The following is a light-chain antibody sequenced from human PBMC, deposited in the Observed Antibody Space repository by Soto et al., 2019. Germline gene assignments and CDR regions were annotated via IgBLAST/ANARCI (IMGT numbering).Light chain of an antibody. Sequence: EIVMTQSPATLSVSPGERATLSCRASQSVSDNLAWYQQKPGQAPRLLIYGASTMATGIPARYSGSGSGTEFTLSISSLHSEDFAVYYCQQYNKWPLTFGPGTKVDIK. CDR1: QSVSDN. J-gene: IGKJ3*01. CDR3: QQYNKWPLT. CDR2: GAS. V-gene: IGKV3-15*01.